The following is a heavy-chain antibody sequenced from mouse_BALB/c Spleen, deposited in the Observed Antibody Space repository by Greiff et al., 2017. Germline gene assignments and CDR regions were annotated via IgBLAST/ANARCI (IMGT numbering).Heavy chain of an antibody. V-gene: IGHV1-80*01. CDR1: GYAFSSYW. CDR2: IYPGDGDT. CDR3: ARWGNYAGYAMDY. D-gene: IGHD2-1*01. Sequence: VQLQESGAELVRPGSSVKISCKASGYAFSSYWMNWVKQRPGQGLEWIGQIYPGDGDTNYNGKFKGKATLTADKSSSTAYMQLSSLTSEDSAVYFCARWGNYAGYAMDYWGQGTSVTVSS. J-gene: IGHJ4*01.